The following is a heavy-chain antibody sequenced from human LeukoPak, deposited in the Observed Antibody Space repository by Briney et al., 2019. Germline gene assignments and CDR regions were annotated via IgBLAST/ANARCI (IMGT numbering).Heavy chain of an antibody. D-gene: IGHD6-19*01. CDR1: GLTFSNYA. CDR2: IRSRGDST. V-gene: IGHV3-23*01. CDR3: AKGPRPDITVAHTVEK. Sequence: GGCLRLSCAVSGLTFSNYAMSWGPPVPGGGLGWGSSIRSRGDSTYDADSVKGRFTISRDNSKKSLYLQMNSVRAEDTAVYYGAKGPRPDITVAHTVEKWGQGTLVTVSS. J-gene: IGHJ4*02.